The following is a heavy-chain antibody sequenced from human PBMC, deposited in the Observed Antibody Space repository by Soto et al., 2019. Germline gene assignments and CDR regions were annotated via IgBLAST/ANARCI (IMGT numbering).Heavy chain of an antibody. Sequence: LRLSCAASGFTFSSYAMHWVRQAPGKGLEWVAVISYDGSNKYYADSVKGRFTISRDNSKNTLYLQMNSLRAEDTAVYYCARDQGIAVAGIFDYWGQGTLVTVSS. V-gene: IGHV3-30-3*01. CDR1: GFTFSSYA. CDR2: ISYDGSNK. CDR3: ARDQGIAVAGIFDY. J-gene: IGHJ4*02. D-gene: IGHD6-19*01.